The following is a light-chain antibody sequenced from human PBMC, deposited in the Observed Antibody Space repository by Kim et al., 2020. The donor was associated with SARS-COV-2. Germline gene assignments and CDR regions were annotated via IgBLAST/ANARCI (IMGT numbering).Light chain of an antibody. CDR3: QSYDSSTWV. CDR2: EDN. Sequence: VPTPCTLGSGSIARNYVQWYQQRPGSAPTTVIYEDNQRPSGVPVRFSGSIDSSSNSASLTISGLKTEDEADYYCQSYDSSTWVFGGGTQLTVL. V-gene: IGLV6-57*03. CDR1: SGSIARNY. J-gene: IGLJ3*02.